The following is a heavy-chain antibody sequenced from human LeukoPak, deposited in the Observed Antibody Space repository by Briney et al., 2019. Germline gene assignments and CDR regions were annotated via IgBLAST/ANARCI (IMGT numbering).Heavy chain of an antibody. Sequence: GGSLRLSCAASGFTFSTYAMHWVRQAPGKGLEWVAVISNDGGDKYYADSVKGRFAISRDNSKNTLYLQMNSLRAEDTAVYYCARALDYGDYLGPFDYWGQGTLVTVSS. CDR2: ISNDGGDK. J-gene: IGHJ4*02. CDR3: ARALDYGDYLGPFDY. V-gene: IGHV3-30*09. D-gene: IGHD4-17*01. CDR1: GFTFSTYA.